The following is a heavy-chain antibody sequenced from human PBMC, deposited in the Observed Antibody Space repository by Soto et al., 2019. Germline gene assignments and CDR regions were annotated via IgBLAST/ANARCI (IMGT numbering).Heavy chain of an antibody. CDR1: GGSIRNYY. CDR3: ARDEYYDSNNWLEH. CDR2: VYSTGTT. V-gene: IGHV4-4*07. J-gene: IGHJ5*02. Sequence: SETLSLTCTVSGGSIRNYYWSWIRQPAGKGLEWIGRVYSTGTTNYNPSLRSRVAMSVDTSKNQFSLRLDSVTAADTATYFCARDEYYDSNNWLEHWALGIRVTVSS. D-gene: IGHD3-22*01.